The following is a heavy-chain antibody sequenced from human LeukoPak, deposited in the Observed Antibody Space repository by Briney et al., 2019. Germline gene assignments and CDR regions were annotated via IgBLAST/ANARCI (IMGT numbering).Heavy chain of an antibody. Sequence: GASVKVSCKASGYTFTTYYMHWVRQAPGQGLEWMGIINPSGGSTSYAQKFKGRVTMTRDTSTSTVYMELSSLRSDDTAVYYCARESYGRQRQYYFDYWGQGTLVTVSS. CDR2: INPSGGST. CDR3: ARESYGRQRQYYFDY. D-gene: IGHD5-18*01. V-gene: IGHV1-46*01. J-gene: IGHJ4*02. CDR1: GYTFTTYY.